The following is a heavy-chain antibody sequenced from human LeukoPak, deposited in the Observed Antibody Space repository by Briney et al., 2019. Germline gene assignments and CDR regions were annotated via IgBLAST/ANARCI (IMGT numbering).Heavy chain of an antibody. J-gene: IGHJ4*02. V-gene: IGHV3-23*01. D-gene: IGHD3-3*01. CDR2: ISGSGGST. Sequence: GGSLRLSCAASGFTFSSYAMSWVRRAPGKGLEWVSAISGSGGSTYYADSVKGRFTISRDNSKNTLYLQMNSLRAEDTAVYYCARGLRFLEWSNWGQGTLVTVSS. CDR1: GFTFSSYA. CDR3: ARGLRFLEWSN.